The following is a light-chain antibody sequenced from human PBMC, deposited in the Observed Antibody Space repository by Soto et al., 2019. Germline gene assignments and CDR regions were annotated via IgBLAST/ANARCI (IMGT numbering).Light chain of an antibody. Sequence: QSALTQPASVSGSPGQWITISCTGTSSDFGGYNSFSWYQHYPAKTPKLMIHDVSNRPSGVSNRFSGSKSGNTASLTISGPQAEDEADYDCSSYTSSSSYVFGSGTKLTVL. CDR2: DVS. J-gene: IGLJ1*01. V-gene: IGLV2-14*03. CDR1: SSDFGGYNS. CDR3: SSYTSSSSYV.